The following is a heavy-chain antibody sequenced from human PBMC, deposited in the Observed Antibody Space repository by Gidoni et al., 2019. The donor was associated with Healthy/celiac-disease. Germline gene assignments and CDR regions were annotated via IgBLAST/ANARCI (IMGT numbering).Heavy chain of an antibody. V-gene: IGHV1-69*02. Sequence: QVQLVQSGSEVKKPGSSVKVSCKASGGTFSSYTISWVRQAPGQGLEWIGKIIPILGIANYAQKFQGRITITADKSTSTAYMELSSLRSEDTAVYYCAMLSTSCYWGQGTLVTVSS. CDR1: GGTFSSYT. CDR2: IIPILGIA. CDR3: AMLSTSCY. D-gene: IGHD2-2*01. J-gene: IGHJ4*02.